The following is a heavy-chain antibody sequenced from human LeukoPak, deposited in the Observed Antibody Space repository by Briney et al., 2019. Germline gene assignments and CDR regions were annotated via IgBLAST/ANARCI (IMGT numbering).Heavy chain of an antibody. Sequence: PSETLSLTCTVSGGSISSYYWSWIRQPPGKGLEWIGYIYYSGSTNYNPSLKSRVTISVDTSKNQFSLKLSSVTAADTAAYYCARARRVQYSSGWLFDYWGQGTLVTVSS. CDR1: GGSISSYY. D-gene: IGHD6-19*01. CDR2: IYYSGST. V-gene: IGHV4-59*01. CDR3: ARARRVQYSSGWLFDY. J-gene: IGHJ4*02.